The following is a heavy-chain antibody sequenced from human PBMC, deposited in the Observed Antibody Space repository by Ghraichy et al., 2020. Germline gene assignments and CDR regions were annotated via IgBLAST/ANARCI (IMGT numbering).Heavy chain of an antibody. D-gene: IGHD3-3*01. CDR1: GFTFSSYG. Sequence: GGSLRLSCAASGFTFSSYGMHWVRQAPGKGLEWVAVIWYDGSNKYYADSVKGRFTISRDNSKNTLYLQMNSLRAEDTAVYYCARSAIFVRTHRPSYFDYWGQGTLVTVSS. CDR2: IWYDGSNK. J-gene: IGHJ4*02. V-gene: IGHV3-33*01. CDR3: ARSAIFVRTHRPSYFDY.